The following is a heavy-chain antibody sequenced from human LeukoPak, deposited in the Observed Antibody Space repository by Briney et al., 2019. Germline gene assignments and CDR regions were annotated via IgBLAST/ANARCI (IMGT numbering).Heavy chain of an antibody. D-gene: IGHD6-25*01. Sequence: SETLSLACTVSGGSISDYSWGWIRQPPGKGLEWIGNIYYSGSANHNPSLKSRVTISRDTSKNQFSLKLTSVTTADTAVYYCARAGGVNTAALDLDYWGQRTLVTVSS. CDR1: GGSISDYS. CDR2: IYYSGSA. J-gene: IGHJ4*02. V-gene: IGHV4-59*01. CDR3: ARAGGVNTAALDLDY.